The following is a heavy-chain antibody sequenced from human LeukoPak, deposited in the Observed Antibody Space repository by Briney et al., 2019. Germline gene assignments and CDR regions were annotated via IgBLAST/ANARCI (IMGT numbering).Heavy chain of an antibody. D-gene: IGHD2-2*01. J-gene: IGHJ4*02. Sequence: GRSLRLSCAASGFTFSSYGMHWVRQAPGKGLEWVAVISYDGSNKYYAESVKGRFTISRDNSKNTLYLQMNSLRAEDTAVYYCAKDRFNCSSTSCYLSFDCWGQGTLVTVSS. V-gene: IGHV3-30*18. CDR1: GFTFSSYG. CDR3: AKDRFNCSSTSCYLSFDC. CDR2: ISYDGSNK.